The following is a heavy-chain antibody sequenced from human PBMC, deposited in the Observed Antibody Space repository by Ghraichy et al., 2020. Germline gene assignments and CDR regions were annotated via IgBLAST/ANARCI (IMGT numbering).Heavy chain of an antibody. J-gene: IGHJ6*03. Sequence: SETLPLTCNVPGDSMKTYYWSWIRQSPGKGLEWLGYNFYYASAKYNPSLEGRATISIDTSKNQFSLRLSSVTAADTAVYYCVRLGLGHYMDVWGKGTTVIVS. V-gene: IGHV4-59*08. CDR2: NFYYASA. CDR1: GDSMKTYY. D-gene: IGHD5/OR15-5a*01. CDR3: VRLGLGHYMDV.